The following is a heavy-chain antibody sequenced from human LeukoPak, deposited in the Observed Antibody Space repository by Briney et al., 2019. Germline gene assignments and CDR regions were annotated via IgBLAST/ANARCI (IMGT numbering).Heavy chain of an antibody. CDR1: GFTFSNYG. D-gene: IGHD5-24*01. CDR2: IRYDGSNK. V-gene: IGHV3-30*02. CDR3: AKDSGVGMATTFSILDI. J-gene: IGHJ3*02. Sequence: GGSLRLSCAVSGFTFSNYGMHWVRQAPGKGLEWVAFIRYDGSNKFYADSVKGRFIISRDNSKNTLYLQMNSLRAEDTAVYYCAKDSGVGMATTFSILDIWGQGTMVTVSS.